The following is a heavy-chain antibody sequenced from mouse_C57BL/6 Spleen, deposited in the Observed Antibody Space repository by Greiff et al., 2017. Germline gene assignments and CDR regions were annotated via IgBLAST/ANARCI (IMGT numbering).Heavy chain of an antibody. D-gene: IGHD1-1*02. V-gene: IGHV1-82*01. Sequence: QVQLQQSGPELVKPGASVKISCKASGYAFSSSWMNWVKQRPGKGLEWIGRIYPGDGDTNYNGKFKGKATLTADKSSSTAYMQLSSLTSEDSAVYFCAREGDYGYFDYWGKGTTRTVSS. J-gene: IGHJ2*01. CDR3: AREGDYGYFDY. CDR2: IYPGDGDT. CDR1: GYAFSSSW.